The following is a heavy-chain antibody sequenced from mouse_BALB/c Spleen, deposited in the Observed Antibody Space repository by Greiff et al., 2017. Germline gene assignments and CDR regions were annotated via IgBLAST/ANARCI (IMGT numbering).Heavy chain of an antibody. V-gene: IGHV1-54*01. D-gene: IGHD2-1*01. CDR2: INPGSGGT. J-gene: IGHJ4*01. Sequence: QVQLKESGAELVRPGTSVKVSCKASGYAFTNYLIEWVKQRPGQGLEWIGVINPGSGGTNYNEKFKGKATLTADKSSSTAYMQLSSLTSDDSAVYFCARGGGNYFYAMDYWGQGTSVTVSS. CDR3: ARGGGNYFYAMDY. CDR1: GYAFTNYL.